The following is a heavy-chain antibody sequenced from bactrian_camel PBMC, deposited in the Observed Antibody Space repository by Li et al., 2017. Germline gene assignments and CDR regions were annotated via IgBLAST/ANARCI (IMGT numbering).Heavy chain of an antibody. CDR1: GFTFSNSY. V-gene: IGHV3S40*01. CDR3: VRKVGGSWYD. J-gene: IGHJ4*01. Sequence: VQLVESGGGLVQPGGSLRLSCAASGFTFSNSYMTWIRQAPGKGLEWVSRINSGGGSTYYADSAKGRFTISRDNAKNTVYLQMDSLKPEDTAVYYCVRKVGGSWYDWGQGTQVTVS. D-gene: IGHD6*01. CDR2: INSGGGST.